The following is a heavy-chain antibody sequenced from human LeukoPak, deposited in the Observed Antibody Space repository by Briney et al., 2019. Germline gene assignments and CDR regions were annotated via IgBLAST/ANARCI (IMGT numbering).Heavy chain of an antibody. CDR1: GGXFSGYY. V-gene: IGHV4-34*01. D-gene: IGHD5-18*01. Sequence: SETLSLTCAVYGGXFSGYYCSWIRQPPGKGLEWIGEINHSGSTNYNPSLKSRVTISVDTSKNQFSLKLSSVTAADTAVYYCARFAAMVTLDYWGQGTLVTVSS. J-gene: IGHJ4*02. CDR3: ARFAAMVTLDY. CDR2: INHSGST.